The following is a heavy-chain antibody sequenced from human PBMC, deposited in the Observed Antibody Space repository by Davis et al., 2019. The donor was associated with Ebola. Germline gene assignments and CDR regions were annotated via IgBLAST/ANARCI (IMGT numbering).Heavy chain of an antibody. CDR3: ARVSRYDFWSDYFLDA. V-gene: IGHV5-51*04. Sequence: GESLKISCQGSGYSFYNHWIAWVRQMPGKGLEWVGIIYPEDSDTRYGPSFQGHVTFSVNRPMSTAYLQWSSLKASDTAVYFCARVSRYDFWSDYFLDAWGQGTLVTVSS. CDR1: GYSFYNHW. CDR2: IYPEDSDT. D-gene: IGHD3-3*01. J-gene: IGHJ5*02.